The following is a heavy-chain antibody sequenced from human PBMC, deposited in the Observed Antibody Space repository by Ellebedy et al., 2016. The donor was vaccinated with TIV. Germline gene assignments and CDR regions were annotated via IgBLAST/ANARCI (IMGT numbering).Heavy chain of an antibody. CDR2: ISSNGGST. V-gene: IGHV3-64D*06. Sequence: GESLKISCSASGFTFSSYAMHWVRQAPGKGLEYVSAISSNGGSTYYADSVKGRFTISRDNSKNTLYLQMSSLRAEDTAVYYCVKAYTAMVWGNWFDPWGQGTLVTVSS. D-gene: IGHD5-18*01. J-gene: IGHJ5*02. CDR3: VKAYTAMVWGNWFDP. CDR1: GFTFSSYA.